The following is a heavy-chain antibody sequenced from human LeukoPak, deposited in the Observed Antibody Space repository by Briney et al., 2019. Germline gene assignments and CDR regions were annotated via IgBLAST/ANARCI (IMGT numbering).Heavy chain of an antibody. CDR3: ARCAEGDITLTLVVIKSFDY. Sequence: PSETLSLTCGVSGGSISFTNWWTWVRQPPGKGLEWIGEVHLDGRTNYNPSLQSRLTMSVDFSENHISLKLTSVTAADTAVYYCARCAEGDITLTLVVIKSFDYWGQGTLVTVSS. CDR2: VHLDGRT. CDR1: GGSISFTNW. V-gene: IGHV4-4*02. J-gene: IGHJ4*02. D-gene: IGHD3-22*01.